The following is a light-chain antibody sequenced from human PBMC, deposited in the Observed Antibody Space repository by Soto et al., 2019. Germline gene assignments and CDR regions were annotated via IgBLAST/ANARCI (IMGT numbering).Light chain of an antibody. Sequence: EIVLTQSPGTLSLSPGERATLSCRASQSVNSNYLAWYRRKPGQAPSLLIYGASTRATGIPGRFSGSGSGTDFTLTITRLEPEDFAVYYRQQYGSSPPTFGQGTKVEIK. CDR3: QQYGSSPPT. CDR2: GAS. CDR1: QSVNSNY. V-gene: IGKV3-20*01. J-gene: IGKJ1*01.